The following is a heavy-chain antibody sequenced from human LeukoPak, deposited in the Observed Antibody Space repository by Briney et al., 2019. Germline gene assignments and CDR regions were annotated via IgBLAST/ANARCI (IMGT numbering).Heavy chain of an antibody. CDR3: ARQGQQQLVRGNWFDP. CDR1: GGSFSGYY. Sequence: SETLSLTCAVYGGSFSGYYWNWIRQPPGKGLEWIGEINHSGSTYYNPSLKSRVTISVDTSKNQFSLKLSSVTAADTAVYYCARQGQQQLVRGNWFDPWGQGTLVTVSS. V-gene: IGHV4-34*01. J-gene: IGHJ5*02. CDR2: INHSGST. D-gene: IGHD6-13*01.